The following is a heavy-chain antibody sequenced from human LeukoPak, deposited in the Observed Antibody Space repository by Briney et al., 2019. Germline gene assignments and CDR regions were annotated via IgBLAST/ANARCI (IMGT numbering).Heavy chain of an antibody. CDR1: GGSISNYY. Sequence: SETLSLTCTVSGGSISNYYWSWIRQPPGKGLEWIGYIYYSGSTNYNPSLKSRVTISVDTSKNQFSLRLSSVTAADTAVYYCARVSATAPCFDYWGQGTLVTVSS. V-gene: IGHV4-59*01. CDR3: ARVSATAPCFDY. D-gene: IGHD2-21*02. CDR2: IYYSGST. J-gene: IGHJ4*02.